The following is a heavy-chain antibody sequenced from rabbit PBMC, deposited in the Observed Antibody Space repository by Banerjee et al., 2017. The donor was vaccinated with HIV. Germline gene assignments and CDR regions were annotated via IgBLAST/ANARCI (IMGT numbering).Heavy chain of an antibody. D-gene: IGHD8-1*01. J-gene: IGHJ3*01. V-gene: IGHV1S40*01. CDR1: GFDFSSSYW. CDR3: ARGLVRSNL. Sequence: QSLEESGGDLVKPGASLTLTCTASGFDFSSSYWICWVRQAPGKGLEWIAYINTGDDNTYYASWAKGRFTISKTSSTTVTLQMTSLTAADTATYFCARGLVRSNLWGQGTLVTVS. CDR2: INTGDDNT.